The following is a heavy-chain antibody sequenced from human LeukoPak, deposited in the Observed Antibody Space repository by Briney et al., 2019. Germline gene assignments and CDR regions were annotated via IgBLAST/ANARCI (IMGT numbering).Heavy chain of an antibody. CDR3: AKELDYGGNSLGFDY. D-gene: IGHD4-23*01. Sequence: GGSLRLSCAASGFTFSSYAMHWVRQAPGKGLEWVAVISYDGSNKYYADSVKGRFTISRDNSKNTLYLQMNSLRAEDTAVYYCAKELDYGGNSLGFDYWGQGTLVTVSS. J-gene: IGHJ4*02. CDR1: GFTFSSYA. CDR2: ISYDGSNK. V-gene: IGHV3-30*04.